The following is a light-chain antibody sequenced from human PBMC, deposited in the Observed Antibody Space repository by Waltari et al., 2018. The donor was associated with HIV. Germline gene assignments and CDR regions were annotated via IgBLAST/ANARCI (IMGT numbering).Light chain of an antibody. CDR2: EGS. V-gene: IGLV2-23*01. CDR3: CSYAGSSTLEV. Sequence: QSALTQPASVSGSPGQSITISCTGTSRDVGSYNIVCWYQQHPGKAPKLMIYEGSKRPSGVSNRFSGSKSGNTASLTISGLQAEDEADYYCCSYAGSSTLEVFGGGTKLTVL. J-gene: IGLJ2*01. CDR1: SRDVGSYNI.